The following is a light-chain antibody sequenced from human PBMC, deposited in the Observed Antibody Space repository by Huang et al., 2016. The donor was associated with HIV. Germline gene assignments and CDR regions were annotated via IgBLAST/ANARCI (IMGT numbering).Light chain of an antibody. Sequence: EIMMTQSPATLSVSPGGRATLSCRASQNVRKNLAWYQQKTGQAPRLLIYETSTRASGIPARFSGSGSATDFTLTISGLQSEDFAIYYCQQYDKWPPGLTFGGGTTVEI. CDR3: QQYDKWPPGLT. CDR2: ETS. CDR1: QNVRKN. J-gene: IGKJ4*01. V-gene: IGKV3D-15*01.